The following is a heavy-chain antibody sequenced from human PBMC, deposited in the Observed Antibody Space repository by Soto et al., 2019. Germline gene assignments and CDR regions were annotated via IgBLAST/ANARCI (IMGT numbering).Heavy chain of an antibody. J-gene: IGHJ3*02. Sequence: ASVKVSCKASGYTFTSYDINWVRQATGQGLEWMGWMNPNSGNTGYAQKFQGRVTMTRNTSISTAYMELSSLRSEDTAVYYCAISPMVREEHHAFDIWGQGTMVTVSS. CDR3: AISPMVREEHHAFDI. D-gene: IGHD3-10*01. V-gene: IGHV1-8*01. CDR1: GYTFTSYD. CDR2: MNPNSGNT.